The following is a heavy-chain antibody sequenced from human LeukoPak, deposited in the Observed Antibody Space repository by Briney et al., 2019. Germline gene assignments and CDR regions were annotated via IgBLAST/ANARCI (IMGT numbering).Heavy chain of an antibody. V-gene: IGHV4-34*01. CDR2: INHSGST. Sequence: SETLSLTCAVYGGSFSGCYWSWIRQPPGKGLEWIGEINHSGSTNYNPSLKSRVTISVDTSKNQFSLKLSSVTAADTAVYYCARGSARFDYWGQGTLVTVSS. J-gene: IGHJ4*02. CDR3: ARGSARFDY. D-gene: IGHD3-3*01. CDR1: GGSFSGCY.